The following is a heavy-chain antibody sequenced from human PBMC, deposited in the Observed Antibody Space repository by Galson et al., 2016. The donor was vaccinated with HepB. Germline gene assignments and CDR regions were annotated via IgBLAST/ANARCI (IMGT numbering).Heavy chain of an antibody. D-gene: IGHD2-21*02. J-gene: IGHJ4*02. CDR1: GFTFSGSA. Sequence: SLRLSCAASGFTFSGSAMHWVRQASGKGLEWVGRIRSKANSYATAYAASVKGRFTISRDDSKNTAYLQMNSLKTEDTAVHYCTRPKTTAIGGRSDYWGQGTLVTVSS. CDR2: IRSKANSYAT. CDR3: TRPKTTAIGGRSDY. V-gene: IGHV3-73*01.